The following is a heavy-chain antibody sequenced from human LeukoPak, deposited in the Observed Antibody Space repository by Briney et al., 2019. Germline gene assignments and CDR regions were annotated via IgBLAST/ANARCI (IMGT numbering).Heavy chain of an antibody. Sequence: GGSLRLSCAASGFTFSSYAMHWVRQAPGKGLEWVAVISYDGSNKYYADSVKGRFTISRDNSKNTLYLQMNSLRAEDTAVYYCARVRGANNIVVVPAVVGDYWGQGTLVTVSS. V-gene: IGHV3-30-3*01. CDR2: ISYDGSNK. CDR3: ARVRGANNIVVVPAVVGDY. D-gene: IGHD2-2*01. CDR1: GFTFSSYA. J-gene: IGHJ4*02.